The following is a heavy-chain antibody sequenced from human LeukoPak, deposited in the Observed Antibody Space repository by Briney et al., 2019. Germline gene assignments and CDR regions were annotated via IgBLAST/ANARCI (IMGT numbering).Heavy chain of an antibody. Sequence: GGSLRLSCAASGFTVSSNYMSWVRQAPGKGLEWVSVIYSGGSTYYADSVKGRFTISRDNAKNSLYLQMNSLRAEDTAVYYCARDVAGIGDSSGWYGSFDIWGQGTMVTVSS. CDR1: GFTVSSNY. J-gene: IGHJ3*02. CDR2: IYSGGST. V-gene: IGHV3-66*01. CDR3: ARDVAGIGDSSGWYGSFDI. D-gene: IGHD6-19*01.